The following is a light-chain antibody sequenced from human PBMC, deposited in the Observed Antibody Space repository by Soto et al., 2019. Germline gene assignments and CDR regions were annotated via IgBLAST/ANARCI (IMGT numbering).Light chain of an antibody. V-gene: IGKV3-20*01. Sequence: DIVLTQSPGTLSLSPGERATLSCRASQSVSSTFFAWYQQKPGQAPRLLMFGASNRATGIPDRFSGSGSGTDFTLTISRLEPEDFEMYYCQQYGASPRGTFGQGTKVEVK. J-gene: IGKJ1*01. CDR3: QQYGASPRGT. CDR2: GAS. CDR1: QSVSSTF.